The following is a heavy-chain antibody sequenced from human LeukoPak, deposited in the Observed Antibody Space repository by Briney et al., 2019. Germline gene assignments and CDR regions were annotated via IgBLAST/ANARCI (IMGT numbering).Heavy chain of an antibody. CDR3: AAFSKRESGYDPYYYYGMDV. V-gene: IGHV3-48*03. Sequence: PGGSLRPSCAASGFTFSSYEMNWVRQAPGKGLEWVSYISSSGSTIYYADSVKGRFTISRDNAKNSLYLQMNSLRAEDTAVYYCAAFSKRESGYDPYYYYGMDVWGKGTTVTVSS. CDR2: ISSSGSTI. J-gene: IGHJ6*04. CDR1: GFTFSSYE. D-gene: IGHD5-12*01.